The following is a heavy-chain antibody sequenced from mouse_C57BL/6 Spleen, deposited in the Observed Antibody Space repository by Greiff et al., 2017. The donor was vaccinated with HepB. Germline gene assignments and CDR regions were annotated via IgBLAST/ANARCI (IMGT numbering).Heavy chain of an antibody. D-gene: IGHD4-1*01. Sequence: DVKLQESGPGMVKPSQSLSLTCTVTGYSITSGYDWHWIRHFPGNKLEWMGYISYSGSTNYNPSLKSRISITHDTSKNHFFLKLNSVTTEDTATYYCARGGTGYYYAMDYWGQGTSVTVSS. CDR3: ARGGTGYYYAMDY. CDR1: GYSITSGYD. CDR2: ISYSGST. J-gene: IGHJ4*01. V-gene: IGHV3-1*01.